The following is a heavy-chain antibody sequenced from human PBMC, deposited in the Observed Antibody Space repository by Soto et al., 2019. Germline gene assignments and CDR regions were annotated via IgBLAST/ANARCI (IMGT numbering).Heavy chain of an antibody. V-gene: IGHV1-2*04. CDR3: ARGDSTDCSNGVCSFFYNHDMDV. CDR2: INPKSGGT. J-gene: IGHJ6*02. CDR1: GYSFTDYH. Sequence: GTSVKVSCKASGYSFTDYHIHWVRQAPGQGLEWLGRINPKSGGTSTAQKFQGWVTMTTDTSISTASMELTRLTSDDTAIYYCARGDSTDCSNGVCSFFYNHDMDVWGQGTTVTVSS. D-gene: IGHD2-8*01.